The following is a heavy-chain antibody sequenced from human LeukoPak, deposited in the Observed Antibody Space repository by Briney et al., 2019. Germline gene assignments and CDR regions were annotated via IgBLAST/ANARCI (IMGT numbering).Heavy chain of an antibody. CDR1: GGSLSSYY. V-gene: IGHV4-4*07. Sequence: PSETLSLTCTVSGGSLSSYYLSWIRQPAGKGLEWIGRIYTSGSTNYNPSPTSRVTMSVDTSKNHFSLKMSSVNAADTAVYYCERAGRYYDSSGYHFEAAGFDYWGQGTLVTVSS. J-gene: IGHJ4*02. D-gene: IGHD3-22*01. CDR3: ERAGRYYDSSGYHFEAAGFDY. CDR2: IYTSGST.